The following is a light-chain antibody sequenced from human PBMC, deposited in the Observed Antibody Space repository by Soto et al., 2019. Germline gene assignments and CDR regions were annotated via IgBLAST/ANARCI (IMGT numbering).Light chain of an antibody. V-gene: IGKV3-11*01. J-gene: IGKJ2*02. Sequence: EIVLTQSPATLSLSTGERATLSCRASQSVSSYLAWYQQKPGQAPRLLIYDASNRATGIPARFSGSGSGTDFTLTISSLEPEDFAFYYCQQCSTPCTFGQGTKLEIK. CDR2: DAS. CDR3: QQCSTPCT. CDR1: QSVSSY.